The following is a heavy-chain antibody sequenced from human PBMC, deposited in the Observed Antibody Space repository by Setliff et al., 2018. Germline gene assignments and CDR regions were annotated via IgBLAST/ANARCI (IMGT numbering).Heavy chain of an antibody. CDR1: GFAFSSYG. CDR2: VNPDGSDE. J-gene: IGHJ4*02. D-gene: IGHD1-26*01. CDR3: ARDRGGATTRDF. V-gene: IGHV3-7*03. Sequence: GGSLRLSCAASGFAFSSYGMHWVRQAPGKGLEWVANVNPDGSDEYYVDSVKGRFTISRDNAKNSLYLQMNTLRSEDTAVYYCARDRGGATTRDFWRQGTLVTVSS.